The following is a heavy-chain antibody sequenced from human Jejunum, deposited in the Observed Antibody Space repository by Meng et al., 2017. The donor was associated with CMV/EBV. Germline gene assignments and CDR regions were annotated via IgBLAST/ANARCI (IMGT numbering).Heavy chain of an antibody. CDR3: ARGWGTTSPWDY. CDR2: IDYSGTT. CDR1: GDSIIGYY. Sequence: CNVSGDSIIGYYFNWIRQPPGKGLEWIGNIDYSGTTKYNPSLQSRVTISVDPSKSQFSLKLGSVSAADTALYYCARGWGTTSPWDYWGQGMLVTVSS. D-gene: IGHD3-16*01. J-gene: IGHJ4*02. V-gene: IGHV4-59*01.